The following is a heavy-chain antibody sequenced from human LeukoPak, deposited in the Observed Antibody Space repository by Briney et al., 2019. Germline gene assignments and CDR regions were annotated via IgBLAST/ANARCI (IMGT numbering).Heavy chain of an antibody. D-gene: IGHD3-22*01. CDR1: GFTFSSYW. J-gene: IGHJ3*02. V-gene: IGHV3-30-3*01. CDR2: ISYDGSNK. Sequence: GGSLRLSCAPSGFTFSSYWMSWVRQAPGKGLEWVAVISYDGSNKYYADSVKGRFTISRDNSKNTLYLQMNSLRAEDTAVYYCARDPKRHYYDSSGYPFGRAFDIWGQGTMVTVSS. CDR3: ARDPKRHYYDSSGYPFGRAFDI.